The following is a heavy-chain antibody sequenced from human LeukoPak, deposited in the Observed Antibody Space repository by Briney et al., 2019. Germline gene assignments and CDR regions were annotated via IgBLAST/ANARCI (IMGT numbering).Heavy chain of an antibody. CDR3: AKGEATAAYYGMDV. J-gene: IGHJ6*02. D-gene: IGHD6-13*01. Sequence: GGSLRLSCEASGFTFTSYAMSWVRQAPGKGLEWVSYINFSGGTTYYADSVKGRFTISRDNSKNTLYLQMNSLRAEDTAVYYCAKGEATAAYYGMDVWGQGTTVTVSS. CDR2: INFSGGTT. CDR1: GFTFTSYA. V-gene: IGHV3-23*01.